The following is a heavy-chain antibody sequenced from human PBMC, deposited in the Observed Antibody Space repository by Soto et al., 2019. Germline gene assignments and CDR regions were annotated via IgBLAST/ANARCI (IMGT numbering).Heavy chain of an antibody. CDR3: ARGGWREPTRGGAFDI. CDR2: INPNSGGT. Sequence: ASVNVSCKASGYTFTGYYMHWVRQAPGQGLEWMGWINPNSGGTNYVQKFQGWVTMTRDTSISTAYMELSRLRSDDTAVYYCARGGWREPTRGGAFDIWGQGTMVTV. D-gene: IGHD1-26*01. V-gene: IGHV1-2*04. CDR1: GYTFTGYY. J-gene: IGHJ3*02.